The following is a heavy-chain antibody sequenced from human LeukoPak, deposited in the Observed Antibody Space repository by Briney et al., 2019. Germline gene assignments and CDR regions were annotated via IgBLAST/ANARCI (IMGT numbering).Heavy chain of an antibody. D-gene: IGHD2-15*01. CDR1: GYTFKNYG. Sequence: ASVKVSCKASGYTFKNYGVSWVRLAPGVGLEWLGWITPFNGNRIYAWKFQDRVTMNTDTSTNTADLELRGLTSDDTAIYYCARDDCSGGTCSVAFDFWGQGTHVTVSS. V-gene: IGHV1-18*01. CDR3: ARDDCSGGTCSVAFDF. CDR2: ITPFNGNR. J-gene: IGHJ4*02.